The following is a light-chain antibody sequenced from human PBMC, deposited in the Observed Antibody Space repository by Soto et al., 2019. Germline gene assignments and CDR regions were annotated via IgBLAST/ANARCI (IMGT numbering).Light chain of an antibody. CDR1: QSVSSNY. V-gene: IGKV3-20*01. Sequence: ESVLTQSPGTLSLPPGERATLSCRASQSVSSNYLAWYQQKPGQAPRLLIYGASTRATGIPDRFSGSGSGTDFTLTISRLEPEDSAVYYCQQYGRSPTWTFGQGTKV. CDR3: QQYGRSPTWT. CDR2: GAS. J-gene: IGKJ1*01.